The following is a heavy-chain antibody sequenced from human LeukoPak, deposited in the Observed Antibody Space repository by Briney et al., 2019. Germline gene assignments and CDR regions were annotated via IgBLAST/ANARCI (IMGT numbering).Heavy chain of an antibody. Sequence: ASVTVSFTASGGTSTIYAIRWVRQAPRQGLEWVGGIIPIFGTANYAQTSHGRVTTTADEITSTAYTELSTLRSAATAAYYFARARTDGYYFDYWGQGTLLTVSS. CDR2: IIPIFGTA. J-gene: IGHJ4*02. D-gene: IGHD3/OR15-3a*01. CDR1: GGTSTIYA. CDR3: ARARTDGYYFDY. V-gene: IGHV1-69*01.